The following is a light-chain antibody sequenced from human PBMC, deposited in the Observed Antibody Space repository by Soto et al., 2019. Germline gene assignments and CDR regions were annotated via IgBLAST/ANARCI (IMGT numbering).Light chain of an antibody. CDR2: SNN. CDR3: AAWDDGLNGYYV. J-gene: IGLJ1*01. CDR1: SSNIGSNT. V-gene: IGLV1-44*01. Sequence: QSVLTQPPSASGTPGQRVTISCSGSSSNIGSNTVNWYQRLPGTAPKLLIYSNNQRPSGVPDRFSGSKSGTSASLAISGLQSEDEADYYCAAWDDGLNGYYVFGTGTKVTVL.